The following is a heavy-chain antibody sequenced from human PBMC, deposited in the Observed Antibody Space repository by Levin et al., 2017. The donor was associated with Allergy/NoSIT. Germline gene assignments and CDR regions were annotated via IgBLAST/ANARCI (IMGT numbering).Heavy chain of an antibody. CDR1: GFTFSSYA. CDR2: ISGSGGYT. CDR3: AKDDSGDESWGGPFDY. D-gene: IGHD5-12*01. Sequence: GGSLRLSCAASGFTFSSYAMSWVRQAPGKGLEWVSAISGSGGYTYYADSVKGRFTISRDNSKNTLYLQMNSLRAGDTAGYYCAKDDSGDESWGGPFDYWGQGTLVTVSS. J-gene: IGHJ4*02. V-gene: IGHV3-23*01.